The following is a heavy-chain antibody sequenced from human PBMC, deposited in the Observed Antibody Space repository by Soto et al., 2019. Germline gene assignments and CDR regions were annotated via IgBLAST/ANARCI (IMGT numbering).Heavy chain of an antibody. CDR2: IYNSGST. CDR3: ARVGPPTYYYDSSGYSAFDY. D-gene: IGHD3-22*01. J-gene: IGHJ4*02. V-gene: IGHV4-31*03. Sequence: QVQLQESGPGLVKPSQTLSLTCTVSGGSISSGGYYWSGIRQHPGKGLEWIGYIYNSGSTYYNPSLKSRVSISVDTSKNQFSLKLSSVTAADTAVYYCARVGPPTYYYDSSGYSAFDYWGQGTLVTVSS. CDR1: GGSISSGGYY.